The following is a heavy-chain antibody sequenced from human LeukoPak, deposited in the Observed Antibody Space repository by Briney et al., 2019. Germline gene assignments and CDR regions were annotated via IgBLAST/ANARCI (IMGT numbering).Heavy chain of an antibody. Sequence: PGGSLRLSCAASGFTFSTYAMHWVRQAPGKGLEYVSAISSNGGNTYYANSVKGRFTISRDNSKNTLHLQMGSLRAEDMAVYYRARDVHYAFDIWGQGTMVTVSS. V-gene: IGHV3-64*01. D-gene: IGHD1-1*01. CDR3: ARDVHYAFDI. J-gene: IGHJ3*02. CDR2: ISSNGGNT. CDR1: GFTFSTYA.